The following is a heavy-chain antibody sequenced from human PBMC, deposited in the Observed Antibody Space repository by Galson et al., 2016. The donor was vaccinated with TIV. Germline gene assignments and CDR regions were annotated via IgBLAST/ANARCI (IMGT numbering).Heavy chain of an antibody. Sequence: SVKVSCKASGGSFSNYAINWVRQAPGQGLEWMGGIIPIFRSPNCAQRFQGRVTITADESTSTAFVELSSLRSDDTAVYYCARPSDSSWYFDLWGRGTPVIVSS. CDR3: ARPSDSSWYFDL. D-gene: IGHD6-13*01. CDR1: GGSFSNYA. CDR2: IIPIFRSP. V-gene: IGHV1-69*13. J-gene: IGHJ2*01.